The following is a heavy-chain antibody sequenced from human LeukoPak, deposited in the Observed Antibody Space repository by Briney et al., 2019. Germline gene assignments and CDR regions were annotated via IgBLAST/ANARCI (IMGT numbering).Heavy chain of an antibody. V-gene: IGHV3-23*01. CDR3: AKSQFGGVFDGFDI. D-gene: IGHD3-16*01. CDR2: ISGSGAST. CDR1: GFTFSSYA. J-gene: IGHJ3*02. Sequence: GGSLRLSCAASGFTFSSYAMSWVRQAPGKGLEWVSAISGSGASTYYADSVKGRFTISRDNSKSTLYVQMNSLRAEDTAVYYCAKSQFGGVFDGFDIWGQGTMVTVSS.